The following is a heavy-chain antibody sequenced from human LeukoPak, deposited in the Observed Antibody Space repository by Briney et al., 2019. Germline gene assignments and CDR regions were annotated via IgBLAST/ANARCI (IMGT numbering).Heavy chain of an antibody. CDR3: ARGSRYCSSTSCWEFDY. CDR2: INPNSGGT. D-gene: IGHD2-2*01. Sequence: ASVKVSCKASGYTFTGYYMHWVRQAPGQGLEWMGWINPNSGGTNYAQKFQGRVTMTRDTSISTAYMELSRLRSDDTAVYYCARGSRYCSSTSCWEFDYWDQGTLVTVSS. J-gene: IGHJ4*02. CDR1: GYTFTGYY. V-gene: IGHV1-2*02.